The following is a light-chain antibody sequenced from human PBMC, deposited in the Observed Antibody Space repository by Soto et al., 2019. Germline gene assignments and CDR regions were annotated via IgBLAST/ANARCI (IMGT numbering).Light chain of an antibody. J-gene: IGKJ1*01. CDR2: GAS. V-gene: IGKV1-6*01. Sequence: AIQMTQSPSSLSASVGDRVTITCRASQGVRNDLGWYQQKPGKAPKLLIYGASSLQSGVPSRFSGSGSGTDFTLTISSLQPEDYANYYCLQDYNYPRTFGQGTKVEIK. CDR3: LQDYNYPRT. CDR1: QGVRND.